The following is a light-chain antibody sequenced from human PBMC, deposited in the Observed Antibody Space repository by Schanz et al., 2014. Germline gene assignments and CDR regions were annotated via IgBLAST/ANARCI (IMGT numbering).Light chain of an antibody. V-gene: IGLV8-61*01. CDR1: SGSVSTSYY. CDR2: NTD. J-gene: IGLJ3*02. Sequence: QTVVTQEPSFSVSPGGTVTLTCGLNSGSVSTSYYPSWYQQIPGQAPRTLLYNTDTRSSGVPDRFSGSILGNKAALTITGAQADDESDYYCVLYMGSGSWVFGGGTKLTVL. CDR3: VLYMGSGSWV.